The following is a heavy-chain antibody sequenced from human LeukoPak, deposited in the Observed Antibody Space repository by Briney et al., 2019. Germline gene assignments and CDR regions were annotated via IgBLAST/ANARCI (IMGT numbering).Heavy chain of an antibody. J-gene: IGHJ3*02. V-gene: IGHV1-46*01. CDR1: GYTFTSYY. CDR3: AKSNGYGLVDI. CDR2: VNPSGGST. D-gene: IGHD3-10*01. Sequence: ASVKVSCKASGYTFTSYYMHWVRQAPGQGLEWMGIVNPSGGSTSYAQKFQGRVTMTRDMSTSTVYMELSSLRSEDTAVYYCAKSNGYGLVDIWGQGTMVTVSS.